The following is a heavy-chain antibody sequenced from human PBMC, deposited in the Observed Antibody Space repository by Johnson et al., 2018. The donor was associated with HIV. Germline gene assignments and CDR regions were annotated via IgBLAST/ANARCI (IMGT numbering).Heavy chain of an antibody. D-gene: IGHD4-23*01. V-gene: IGHV3-66*01. CDR3: AKVPERDVDDDGGNPDDAFDI. J-gene: IGHJ3*02. Sequence: VQLVDSGGGLVQPGGSLRLSCAASGFTVSSNYMTWVRQAPGKGLEWVSVIYSGGSTYYADSVKGRFTISSDNSKNTQYLQMNSLRAEDTAVYYCAKVPERDVDDDGGNPDDAFDIWGQGTMVTVSS. CDR2: IYSGGST. CDR1: GFTVSSNY.